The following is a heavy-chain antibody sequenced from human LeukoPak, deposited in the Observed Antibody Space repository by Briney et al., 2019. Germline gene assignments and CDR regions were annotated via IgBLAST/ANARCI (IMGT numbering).Heavy chain of an antibody. V-gene: IGHV4-4*02. CDR1: GGSISTGNW. CDR2: VYYSGTT. Sequence: SETLSLTCVVSGGSISTGNWWSRVRQSPREGLEWIGEVYYSGTTAYNPSLKSRVLISVDGSKNQFSLILNSVTAADTSMYYCARRSHWGGYFEFWGQGILVTVSS. J-gene: IGHJ4*02. CDR3: ARRSHWGGYFEF. D-gene: IGHD7-27*01.